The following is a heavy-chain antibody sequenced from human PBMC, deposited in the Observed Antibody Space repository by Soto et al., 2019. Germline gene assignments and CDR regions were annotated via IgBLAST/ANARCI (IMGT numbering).Heavy chain of an antibody. J-gene: IGHJ5*02. V-gene: IGHV3-23*01. D-gene: IGHD1-26*01. Sequence: GGSLRLSCAASGFIFENFGMSWVRQAPGKGLEWISSISGSGFKKYYADSVKGRFTISRDNSKSTVYLELNSLSAEDTAVYHCAKNQGVELVPLATVDWFDPWGQGSVVTVSS. CDR3: AKNQGVELVPLATVDWFDP. CDR1: GFIFENFG. CDR2: ISGSGFKK.